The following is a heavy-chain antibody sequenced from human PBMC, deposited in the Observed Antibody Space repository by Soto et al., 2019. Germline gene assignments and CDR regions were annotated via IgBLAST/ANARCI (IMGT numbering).Heavy chain of an antibody. CDR2: LDPEDGET. D-gene: IGHD3-22*01. V-gene: IGHV1-24*01. J-gene: IGHJ5*02. CDR1: GYTLTELS. Sequence: ASVKVSCKVSGYTLTELSMHWVRQAPGKGLEWMGGLDPEDGETIYAQKFQGRVTMTEDTSTDTAYMELSSLRSEDTAVYYCATDTYYYDSSGYLFYWFDPWGQGTLVTVSS. CDR3: ATDTYYYDSSGYLFYWFDP.